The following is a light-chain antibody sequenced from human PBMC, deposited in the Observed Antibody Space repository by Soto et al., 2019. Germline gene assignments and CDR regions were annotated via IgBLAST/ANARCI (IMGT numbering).Light chain of an antibody. V-gene: IGLV2-14*01. CDR1: SSDVGGYNY. CDR2: DVS. Sequence: QSALTQPASVSGSPGQSITISCTGTSSDVGGYNYVSWYQQHPGKAPKLMIYDVSNRPSGVSNRFSGSKSGNTASLTISGLQAEDEADYYCSSYTSSSTSVFXTGTKVTVL. CDR3: SSYTSSSTSV. J-gene: IGLJ1*01.